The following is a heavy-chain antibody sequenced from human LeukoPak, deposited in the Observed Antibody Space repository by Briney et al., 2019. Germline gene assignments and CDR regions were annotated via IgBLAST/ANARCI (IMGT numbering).Heavy chain of an antibody. CDR3: ATGGHYFGL. CDR1: GSIFSDAL. CDR2: IKRQSDGGTS. D-gene: IGHD3-16*01. V-gene: IGHV3-15*01. Sequence: GGSLRLSCAASGSIFSDALMSWVRQAPGKGLEWLGRIKRQSDGGTSDYAAPVKGRITVSRDDSRNTLFLQMNSLKSEDTAVYYCATGGHYFGLWGQGTLVTVSS. J-gene: IGHJ4*02.